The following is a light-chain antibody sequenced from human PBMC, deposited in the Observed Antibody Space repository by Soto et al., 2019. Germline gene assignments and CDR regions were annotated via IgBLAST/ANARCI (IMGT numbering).Light chain of an antibody. CDR2: GAS. V-gene: IGKV3-20*01. CDR3: QQYGNFPYT. J-gene: IGKJ5*01. CDR1: QSVSSN. Sequence: EILLTQSPATLSVSPGERATLSCRASQSVSSNLAWYRHKPGQAPRILIYGASSRDTGVPDRVSGSGSGTDFTLTINRLEPEDFEVYYCQQYGNFPYTFGQGTRLEI.